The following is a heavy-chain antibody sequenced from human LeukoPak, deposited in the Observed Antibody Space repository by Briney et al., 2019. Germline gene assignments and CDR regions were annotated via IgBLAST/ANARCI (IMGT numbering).Heavy chain of an antibody. D-gene: IGHD2-15*01. CDR3: ARSAVGAIEDFGPDY. Sequence: ASVKVSCKASGYTFFNYAMHWVRQAPGQRLEWMGWINAGNGDTKYSQNFQGRVTITRDTSASTGYMELSSLRSEDTAVYYCARSAVGAIEDFGPDYLGQGTPVTVSS. CDR1: GYTFFNYA. V-gene: IGHV1-3*01. CDR2: INAGNGDT. J-gene: IGHJ4*02.